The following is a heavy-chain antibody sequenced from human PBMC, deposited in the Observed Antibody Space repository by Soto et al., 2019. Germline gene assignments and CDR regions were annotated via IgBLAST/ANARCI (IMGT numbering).Heavy chain of an antibody. CDR1: GYSFTSYW. Sequence: GESLKISCKGSGYSFTSYWISWVRQMPGKGLEWMGRIDPSDSYTNYSPSFQGHVTISADKSISTAYLQWSSLKASDTAMYYCARRATVTTNWFDPWGQGTLVTVSS. CDR3: ARRATVTTNWFDP. V-gene: IGHV5-10-1*01. CDR2: IDPSDSYT. J-gene: IGHJ5*02. D-gene: IGHD4-4*01.